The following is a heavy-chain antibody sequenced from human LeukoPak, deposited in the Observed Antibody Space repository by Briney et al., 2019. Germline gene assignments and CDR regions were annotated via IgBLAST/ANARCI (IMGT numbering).Heavy chain of an antibody. D-gene: IGHD5-24*01. CDR2: ISSSGTYI. J-gene: IGHJ3*02. Sequence: GGSLRLSRAASGFTFSSYSINWVRQAPGKGLEWVSSISSSGTYIYYADSVKGRFTISRDNAKKSMYLQTNSLRAEDTAVYYCARGRDGYNLIDAFDIWGQGTMVTVSS. V-gene: IGHV3-21*01. CDR3: ARGRDGYNLIDAFDI. CDR1: GFTFSSYS.